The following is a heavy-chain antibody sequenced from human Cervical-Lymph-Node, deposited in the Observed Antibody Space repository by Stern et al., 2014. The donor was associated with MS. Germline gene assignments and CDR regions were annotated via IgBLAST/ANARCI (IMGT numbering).Heavy chain of an antibody. Sequence: VQLVESGAEVKKPGASVKVSCKASGDTFTSYGISWVRQAPGQGLEWMGRISAYNGKTNYAQKLQGRGTMTTDTSTSTAYMELRSLRSDYTAVYYCARGLLGSENAFDIWGQGTMVTVSS. J-gene: IGHJ3*02. CDR3: ARGLLGSENAFDI. CDR2: ISAYNGKT. D-gene: IGHD2-15*01. V-gene: IGHV1-18*01. CDR1: GDTFTSYG.